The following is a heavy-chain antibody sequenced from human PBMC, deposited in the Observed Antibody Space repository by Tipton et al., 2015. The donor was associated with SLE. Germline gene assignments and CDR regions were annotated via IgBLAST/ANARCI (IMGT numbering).Heavy chain of an antibody. CDR2: INSDGSST. V-gene: IGHV3-74*01. J-gene: IGHJ4*02. D-gene: IGHD3-3*01. CDR1: GFTFSSYW. Sequence: EASGFTFSSYWMHWVRQAPGKGLVWVSRINSDGSSTSYADSVKGRFTISRDNAKNTLYLQMNSLRAEDTAVYYCARRGWSGYQDYWGQGTLVTVSS. CDR3: ARRGWSGYQDY.